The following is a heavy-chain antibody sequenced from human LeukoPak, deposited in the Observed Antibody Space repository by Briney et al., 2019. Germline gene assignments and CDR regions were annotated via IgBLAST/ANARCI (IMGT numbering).Heavy chain of an antibody. CDR1: GFTFSSYA. Sequence: HPGRSLRLSCAASGFTFSSYAMHWVRQAPGKGLEWVAVISYDGSNKYYADSVKGRFTISRDNSKNTLYLQMNSLRAEDTAVYYCARDPHSGLLEWLLSGAFDIWGQGTMVTVAS. CDR2: ISYDGSNK. V-gene: IGHV3-30-3*01. CDR3: ARDPHSGLLEWLLSGAFDI. J-gene: IGHJ3*02. D-gene: IGHD3-3*01.